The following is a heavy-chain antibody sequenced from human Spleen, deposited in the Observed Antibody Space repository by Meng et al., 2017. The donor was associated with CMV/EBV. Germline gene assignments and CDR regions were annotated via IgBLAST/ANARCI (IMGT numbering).Heavy chain of an antibody. V-gene: IGHV3-21*06. D-gene: IGHD1-26*01. CDR2: ISTTNSHT. J-gene: IGHJ4*02. Sequence: GESLKISCAASGFTFSSYSMNWVRQAPGKGLEWVSSISTTNSHTYYADSVKGRFTISRDNAKNSVYLHMNSLRAEDTAVYYCARFAGGFDYWGQGALVTVSS. CDR1: GFTFSSYS. CDR3: ARFAGGFDY.